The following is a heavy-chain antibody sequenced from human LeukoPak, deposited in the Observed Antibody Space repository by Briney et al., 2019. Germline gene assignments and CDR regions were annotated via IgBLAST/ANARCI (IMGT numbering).Heavy chain of an antibody. CDR2: IHPDGSIT. Sequence: PGGSLRPSCVGSGFTISNYWMYWVRQAPGTGLVWVSRIHPDGSITTYADSVKGRFTISRDNAKNTLYLQMNSLRAEDTAVYYCAPQQTYSPYNWFDPWGQGTLVTVSS. D-gene: IGHD5-12*01. CDR3: APQQTYSPYNWFDP. J-gene: IGHJ5*02. CDR1: GFTISNYW. V-gene: IGHV3-74*03.